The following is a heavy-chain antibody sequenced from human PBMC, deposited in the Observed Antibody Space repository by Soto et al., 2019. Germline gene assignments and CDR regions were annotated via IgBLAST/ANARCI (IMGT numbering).Heavy chain of an antibody. V-gene: IGHV5-51*01. CDR1: GYSFTSYW. D-gene: IGHD6-6*01. CDR3: ARQGESSSSDWYFDL. J-gene: IGHJ2*01. CDR2: IYPGDSDP. Sequence: EVQLVQSGAEVKKPGESLKISCKGSGYSFTSYWIGWVRQMPGKGLEWMGIIYPGDSDPRYSPSFQGQVTISADKSISTAYRQWSSLKASDTAMYYCARQGESSSSDWYFDLWGRGTLVTVSS.